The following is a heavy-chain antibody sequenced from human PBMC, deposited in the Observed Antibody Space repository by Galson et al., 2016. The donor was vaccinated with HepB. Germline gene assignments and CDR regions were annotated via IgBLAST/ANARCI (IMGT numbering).Heavy chain of an antibody. J-gene: IGHJ4*02. D-gene: IGHD4/OR15-4a*01. Sequence: LRLSCAATGFTFSTQSMNWVRQAPGKGLEWIGEINNSGSTNYNPSLKSRVTISADTAKNQFFLSLSSVTAADTAVYYCARGLYGGAAAWGQGTLVTVSS. V-gene: IGHV4-34*01. CDR3: ARGLYGGAAA. CDR2: INNSGST. CDR1: GFTFSTQS.